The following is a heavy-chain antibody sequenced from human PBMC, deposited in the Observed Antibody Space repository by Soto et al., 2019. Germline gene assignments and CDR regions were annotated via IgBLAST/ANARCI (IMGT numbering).Heavy chain of an antibody. J-gene: IGHJ4*02. CDR1: GFTFSSYG. CDR3: AKDPYYLDSCGYYVFDS. CDR2: ISYDGGNK. D-gene: IGHD3-22*01. Sequence: QVQLVESGGGVVQPGRSLRLSCAASGFTFSSYGIHWVRQAPGKGLEWVAVISYDGGNKHYADSVQGRFTISRDNSKNTLYLQMNSLRAEDTAVYYCAKDPYYLDSCGYYVFDSWCQGTLVTVSS. V-gene: IGHV3-30*18.